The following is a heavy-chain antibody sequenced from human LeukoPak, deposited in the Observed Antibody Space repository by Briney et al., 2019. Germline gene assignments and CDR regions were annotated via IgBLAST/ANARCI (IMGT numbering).Heavy chain of an antibody. CDR3: AKDSSGYYPTLSDN. J-gene: IGHJ4*02. V-gene: IGHV3-23*01. CDR2: ITGSGGTT. Sequence: GGSLRLSCAASGFTLSSHAMTWVRQAPGKGGEWVAAITGSGGTTYYGDSVKGRFTISRDNSKNTLCLQMNSLRAEDTAVYYCAKDSSGYYPTLSDNWGQGTLVTVSS. CDR1: GFTLSSHA. D-gene: IGHD3-22*01.